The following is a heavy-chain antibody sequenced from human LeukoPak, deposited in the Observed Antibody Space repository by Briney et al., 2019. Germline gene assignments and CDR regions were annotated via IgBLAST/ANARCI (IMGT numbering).Heavy chain of an antibody. CDR3: ARSPSRIAARRDCYYGMDV. D-gene: IGHD6-6*01. CDR2: MNPNSGNT. V-gene: IGHV1-8*01. Sequence: ASVKVSCKASGYTFTSYDINWVRQATGQGLEWMGWMNPNSGNTGYAQKFQGRVTMTRNTSISTAYMELSSLRSEDTAVYYCARSPSRIAARRDCYYGMDVWGQGTTVTVSS. CDR1: GYTFTSYD. J-gene: IGHJ6*02.